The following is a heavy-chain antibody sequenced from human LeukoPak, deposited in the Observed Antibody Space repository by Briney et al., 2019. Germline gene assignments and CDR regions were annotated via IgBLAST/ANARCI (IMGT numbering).Heavy chain of an antibody. CDR3: ARRRGYSSGWYPGGRYFDY. D-gene: IGHD6-19*01. CDR2: IYYSGST. V-gene: IGHV4-59*01. J-gene: IGHJ4*02. CDR1: GGSISSYY. Sequence: SETLSLTCTVSGGSISSYYWSWIRQPPGKGLEWIGYIYYSGSTNYNPSLKSRVTISVDTSKNQFSLKLSSVTAADTAVYYCARRRGYSSGWYPGGRYFDYWGQGTLVTVSS.